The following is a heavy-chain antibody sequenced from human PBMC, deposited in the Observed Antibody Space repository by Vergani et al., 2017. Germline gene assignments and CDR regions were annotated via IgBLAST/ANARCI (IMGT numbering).Heavy chain of an antibody. CDR3: ARGGNCGGDCYSALNYYYYYMDV. J-gene: IGHJ6*03. CDR1: GGTFSSYA. D-gene: IGHD2-21*02. CDR2: IIPIFGTA. V-gene: IGHV1-69*01. Sequence: QVQLVQSGAEVKKPGSSVKVSCKASGGTFSSYAISWVRQAPGQGLEWMGGIIPIFGTANYAQKFQGRVTITADESTSTAYMALSSLRSEDTAVYYCARGGNCGGDCYSALNYYYYYMDVWGKGTTVTVSS.